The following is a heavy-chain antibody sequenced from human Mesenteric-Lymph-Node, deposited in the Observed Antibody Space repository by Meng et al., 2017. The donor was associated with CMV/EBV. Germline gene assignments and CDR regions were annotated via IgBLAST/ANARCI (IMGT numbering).Heavy chain of an antibody. CDR2: IWYDGTNK. D-gene: IGHD5-12*01. CDR1: GFTFDDYG. CDR3: AKDSSSSGYLIYPFDM. Sequence: GESLKISCAASGFTFDDYGMQWVRQAPGKGLEWVAVIWYDGTNKYYADSVKGRFTISRDNSKNTLFLQMNRLRVEDTAVYYCAKDSSSSGYLIYPFDMWGPGTMVTVSS. J-gene: IGHJ3*02. V-gene: IGHV3-33*03.